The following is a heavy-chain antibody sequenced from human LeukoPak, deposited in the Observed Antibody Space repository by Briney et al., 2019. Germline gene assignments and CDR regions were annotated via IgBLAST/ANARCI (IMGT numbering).Heavy chain of an antibody. D-gene: IGHD3-9*01. CDR3: ARAGSALRYFDWPYYYGMDV. V-gene: IGHV3-66*01. J-gene: IGHJ6*02. CDR2: IYSGGST. CDR1: GFTVSSNY. Sequence: GGSLRLSCAASGFTVSSNYMSWVRQAPGKGLEWVSVIYSGGSTYYADSVKGRFTISRDNSKNTLYLQMNSLRAEDTAVYHRARAGSALRYFDWPYYYGMDVWGQGTTVTVSS.